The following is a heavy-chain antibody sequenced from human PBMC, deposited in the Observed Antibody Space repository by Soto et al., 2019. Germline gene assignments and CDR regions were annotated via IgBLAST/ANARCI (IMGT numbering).Heavy chain of an antibody. D-gene: IGHD3-10*01. Sequence: QVQLVQSGAEVKKPGASVKVSCKASGYTFTTYAISWVRQAPGQALEWMGWISTYSGSTDYAPNLQGRVSMTTDTSTSTAYMKLRSQKTDDAVVYYCTRDRVHKTSSITCDYRSQGDLITVSS. CDR2: ISTYSGST. CDR1: GYTFTTYA. V-gene: IGHV1-18*01. CDR3: TRDRVHKTSSITCDY. J-gene: IGHJ4*02.